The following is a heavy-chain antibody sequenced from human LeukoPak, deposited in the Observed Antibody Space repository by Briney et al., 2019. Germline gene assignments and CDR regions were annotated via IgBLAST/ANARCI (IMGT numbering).Heavy chain of an antibody. CDR3: ARPNYYGSGSYPYYFDY. D-gene: IGHD3-10*01. CDR1: GYSFNTYW. CDR2: IYPGDSDT. Sequence: GESLKISCKGSGYSFNTYWIGWVRQMPGKGLEWMGIIYPGDSDTRYSPSFQGQVTISADKSISTAYLQWSSLKASDIAMYYCARPNYYGSGSYPYYFDYWGQGTLVTVSS. J-gene: IGHJ4*02. V-gene: IGHV5-51*01.